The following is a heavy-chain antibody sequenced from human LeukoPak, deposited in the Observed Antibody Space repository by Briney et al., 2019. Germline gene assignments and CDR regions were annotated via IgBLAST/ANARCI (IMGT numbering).Heavy chain of an antibody. CDR1: GFTFSNYS. J-gene: IGHJ4*02. D-gene: IGHD2-21*01. Sequence: GGSLRLSCAASGFTFSNYSMNWVRQAPGKGLEWVSSISSSSTYIYYADSVKGRFTLSRDNAKNSLYLQVNSLRAEDTAVYYCARDETYCGADCSLDYWGQGTLVTVSS. V-gene: IGHV3-21*01. CDR3: ARDETYCGADCSLDY. CDR2: ISSSSTYI.